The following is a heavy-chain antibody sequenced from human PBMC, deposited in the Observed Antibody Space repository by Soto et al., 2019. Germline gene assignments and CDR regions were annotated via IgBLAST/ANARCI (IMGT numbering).Heavy chain of an antibody. CDR2: ISASGYSA. J-gene: IGHJ4*02. CDR3: AKGEQLWDPFEY. Sequence: EAQLLESGGGLVQPGGSLRLSCVASGLAFNNYAMSWVRQAPGKGLEWVSIISASGYSAYYGGAVKGRFTTSRDNSKSTLYLQMNRLRADDTAVYYCAKGEQLWDPFEYWGQGTLVTVSS. V-gene: IGHV3-23*01. CDR1: GLAFNNYA. D-gene: IGHD5-18*01.